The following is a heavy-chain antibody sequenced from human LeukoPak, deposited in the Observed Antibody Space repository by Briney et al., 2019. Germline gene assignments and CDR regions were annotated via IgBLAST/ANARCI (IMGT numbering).Heavy chain of an antibody. Sequence: SETLSLTCTVSGGSISSYYWSWIRQPPGKGLEWIGYIYTSGSTNYNPSLKSRVTISVDTSKNQFSQKLSSVTAADTAVYYCARERSYYDFWSGYYVGDAFDIWGQGTMVTVSS. CDR2: IYTSGST. J-gene: IGHJ3*02. CDR1: GGSISSYY. V-gene: IGHV4-4*09. D-gene: IGHD3-3*01. CDR3: ARERSYYDFWSGYYVGDAFDI.